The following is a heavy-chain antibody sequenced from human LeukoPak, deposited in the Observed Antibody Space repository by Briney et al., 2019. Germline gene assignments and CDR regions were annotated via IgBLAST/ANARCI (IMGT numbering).Heavy chain of an antibody. Sequence: GGSLTLSCAASGFTLGAMTWLRQAPGKGLEWVSTIGDSGGSTYYADSVKGRFTISRDNSKNTLYLQMNSLRAEDSAVYYCAKYRGFGDSYDSWGQGTLVTVSS. CDR1: GFTLGA. CDR3: AKYRGFGDSYDS. CDR2: IGDSGGST. J-gene: IGHJ4*02. V-gene: IGHV3-23*01. D-gene: IGHD3-10*01.